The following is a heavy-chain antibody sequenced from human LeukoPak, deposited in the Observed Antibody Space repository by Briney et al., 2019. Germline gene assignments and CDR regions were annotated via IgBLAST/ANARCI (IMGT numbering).Heavy chain of an antibody. V-gene: IGHV3-48*02. CDR3: ARAPMALDF. CDR2: IRSSGDII. CDR1: GFSFTRYS. Sequence: GGSLRLSCVASGFSFTRYSMNWVRQAPGKGLQWVSYIRSSGDIIHYADSVKGRFTISRDTAKNTLYLQTNNLRDEDTAVYYCARAPMALDFWGRGTLVTVSS. J-gene: IGHJ4*02. D-gene: IGHD3-10*01.